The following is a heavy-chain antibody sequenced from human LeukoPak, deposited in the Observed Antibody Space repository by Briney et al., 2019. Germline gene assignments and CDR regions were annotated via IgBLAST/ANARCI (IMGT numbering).Heavy chain of an antibody. D-gene: IGHD2-2*01. V-gene: IGHV3-30*04. J-gene: IGHJ4*02. CDR1: GFTFSTYA. CDR3: AKDLWTTGYCSSTSCSEPDFDY. Sequence: GGSLRLSCAASGFTFSTYAMHWVRQAPGKGLEWVAVISYDGSNKYYADSVKGRFTISRDNSKNTLYLQMNSLRAEDTAVYYCAKDLWTTGYCSSTSCSEPDFDYWGQGTLVTVSS. CDR2: ISYDGSNK.